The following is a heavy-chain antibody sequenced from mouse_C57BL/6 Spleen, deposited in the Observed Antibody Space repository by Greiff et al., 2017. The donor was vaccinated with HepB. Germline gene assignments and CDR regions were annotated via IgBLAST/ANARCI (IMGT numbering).Heavy chain of an antibody. D-gene: IGHD1-1*01. V-gene: IGHV5-9*01. CDR1: GFTFSSYT. CDR3: ARRDHYGSSFFDY. J-gene: IGHJ2*01. Sequence: EVQLVESGGGLVKPGGSLKLSCAASGFTFSSYTMSWVRQTPEKRLEWVATISGGGGNTYYPDSVKGRFTISRDNAKNTLYLQMSSLRSEDTALYYCARRDHYGSSFFDYWGQGTTLTVSS. CDR2: ISGGGGNT.